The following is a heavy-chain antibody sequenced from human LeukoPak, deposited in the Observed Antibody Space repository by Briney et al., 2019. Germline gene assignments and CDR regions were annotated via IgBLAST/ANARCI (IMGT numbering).Heavy chain of an antibody. D-gene: IGHD3-22*01. CDR2: ISSSSSYI. V-gene: IGHV3-21*01. CDR1: GFTFSNYW. J-gene: IGHJ4*02. Sequence: PGGSLRLSCAASGFTFSNYWMHWVRQAPGRGLEWVSSISSSSSYIYYADSVKGRFTISRDNAKNSLYLQMNSLRAEDTAVYYCARDDSGFDYWGQGTLVTVSS. CDR3: ARDDSGFDY.